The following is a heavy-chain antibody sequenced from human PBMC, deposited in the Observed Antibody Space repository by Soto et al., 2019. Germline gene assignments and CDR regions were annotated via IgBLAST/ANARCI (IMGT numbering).Heavy chain of an antibody. Sequence: DVQLVESGGGLVQPGGSLRLSCAASGFPFSTYPMHWVRQAPGKGLEWISYINSASTTTFHADSVKGRFTVSRDNAKNSLYLQLTCLIHEDTVVYYSTRDLSHWGQGTLVTVSS. CDR3: TRDLSH. J-gene: IGHJ4*02. CDR1: GFPFSTYP. CDR2: INSASTTT. V-gene: IGHV3-48*02.